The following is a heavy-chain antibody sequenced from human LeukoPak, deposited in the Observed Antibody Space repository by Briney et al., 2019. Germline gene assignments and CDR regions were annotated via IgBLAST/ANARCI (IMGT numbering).Heavy chain of an antibody. CDR2: ISSSGSTI. Sequence: PGGSLRLSCAASGFTFSDYYMSWIRQAPGKGLEWVSYISSSGSTIYYADSVKGRFTISRDNAKNSLYLQMNSPRAEDTAVYYCAGVGSSSWYGLGYYYYMDVWGKGTTVTVSS. CDR1: GFTFSDYY. J-gene: IGHJ6*03. V-gene: IGHV3-11*01. CDR3: AGVGSSSWYGLGYYYYMDV. D-gene: IGHD6-13*01.